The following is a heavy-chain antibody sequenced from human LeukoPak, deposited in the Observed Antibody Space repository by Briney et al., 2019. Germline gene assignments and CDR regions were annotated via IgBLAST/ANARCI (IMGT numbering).Heavy chain of an antibody. V-gene: IGHV1-2*02. Sequence: ASVKVSCKASGYTFTGYYMHWVRQAPGQGLEWMGWVNPNSGGTNYAQKFQGRVTMTRDTSISTAYMELSRLRSDDTAVYYCACRDVLRYFEWLLADFDYWGQGTLVTVSS. CDR3: ACRDVLRYFEWLLADFDY. CDR2: VNPNSGGT. CDR1: GYTFTGYY. D-gene: IGHD3-9*01. J-gene: IGHJ4*02.